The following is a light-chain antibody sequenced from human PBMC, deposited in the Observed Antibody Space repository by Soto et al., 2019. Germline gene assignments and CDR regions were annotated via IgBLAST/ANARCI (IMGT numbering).Light chain of an antibody. V-gene: IGKV1-5*03. CDR2: KAS. J-gene: IGKJ1*01. Sequence: DIQMTQSPSTLSASVGDRVTITFRASQSISSWLAWYQQKPGKAPKLLIYKASSLESGGPSRFSGSGSGTEFTLTISSLQPDDFATYYCQQYNSYSGTFGQGTKVDIK. CDR3: QQYNSYSGT. CDR1: QSISSW.